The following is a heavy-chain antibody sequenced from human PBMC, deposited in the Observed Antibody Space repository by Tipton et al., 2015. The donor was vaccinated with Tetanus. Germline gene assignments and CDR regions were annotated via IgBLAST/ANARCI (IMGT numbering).Heavy chain of an antibody. CDR2: IYYSGST. V-gene: IGHV4-61*08. CDR3: ARNRRWYCSGGSCFRAFDI. Sequence: TLSLTCTVSGGSISSGGYYWSWIRQHPGKGLEWIGYIYYSGSTNYNPSLKSRVTISVDTSKNQFSPKLSSVTAADTAVYYCARNRRWYCSGGSCFRAFDIWGQGTMVTVSS. J-gene: IGHJ3*02. CDR1: GGSISSGGYY. D-gene: IGHD2-15*01.